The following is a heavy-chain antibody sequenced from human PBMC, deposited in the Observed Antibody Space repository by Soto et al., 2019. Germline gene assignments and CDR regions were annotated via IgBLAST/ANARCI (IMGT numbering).Heavy chain of an antibody. CDR3: ARDHYDSSGYYRRELDY. CDR2: ISSSSSYI. V-gene: IGHV3-21*01. Sequence: PGGSLRLSCAASGFTFSSYSMNWVRQAPGKGLEWVSSISSSSSYIYYADSVKGRFTISRDNAKNSLYLQMNSLRAEDTAVYYCARDHYDSSGYYRRELDYWGQGTLVTVSS. CDR1: GFTFSSYS. D-gene: IGHD3-22*01. J-gene: IGHJ4*02.